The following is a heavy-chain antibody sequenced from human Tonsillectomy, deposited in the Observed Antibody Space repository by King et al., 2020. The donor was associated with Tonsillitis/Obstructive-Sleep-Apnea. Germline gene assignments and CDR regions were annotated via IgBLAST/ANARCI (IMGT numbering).Heavy chain of an antibody. CDR3: ARDYYDSSGYYRGYFQH. J-gene: IGHJ1*01. D-gene: IGHD3-22*01. CDR2: SRPYDGDT. V-gene: IGHV1-18*01. Sequence: VQLVESGAEVKKPGASVKVSCKASGYTFTSYDITWVRQAPGQGLEWMGWSRPYDGDTNYAQKLQGRVTMTSDTPTTTAYMELRSLRSDDTAVYYCARDYYDSSGYYRGYFQHWGQGTLVTVSS. CDR1: GYTFTSYD.